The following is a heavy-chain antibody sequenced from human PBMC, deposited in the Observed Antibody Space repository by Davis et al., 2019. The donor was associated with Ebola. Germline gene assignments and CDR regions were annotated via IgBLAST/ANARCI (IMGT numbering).Heavy chain of an antibody. CDR3: ARVDDYYYYGMDV. CDR2: INSGGDTI. Sequence: GGSLRLSCAGSGFTFSDYYMSWFRQAPGKGLEWVSYINSGGDTIKYADSVMGRFTISRDNAENSLYLQMNSLRDEDTAVYYCARVDDYYYYGMDVWGQGTTVTVSS. CDR1: GFTFSDYY. J-gene: IGHJ6*02. V-gene: IGHV3-11*01. D-gene: IGHD3/OR15-3a*01.